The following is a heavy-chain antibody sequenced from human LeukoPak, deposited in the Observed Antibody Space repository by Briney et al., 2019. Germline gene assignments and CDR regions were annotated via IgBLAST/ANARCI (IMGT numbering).Heavy chain of an antibody. Sequence: GGSLRLSCAASGFTVSSNYMSWVRQAPGKGLEWVSVIYSGGSTYYADSVKGRFTISRDNSKNTLYLQMNSLRAEDTAVYYCARARHSGYDWDYYCMDVWGKGTTVTVSS. CDR2: IYSGGST. J-gene: IGHJ6*03. V-gene: IGHV3-53*01. CDR3: ARARHSGYDWDYYCMDV. D-gene: IGHD5-12*01. CDR1: GFTVSSNY.